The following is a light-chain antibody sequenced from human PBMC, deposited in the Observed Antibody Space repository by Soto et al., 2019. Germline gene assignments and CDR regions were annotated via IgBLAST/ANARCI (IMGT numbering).Light chain of an antibody. Sequence: IQLTQSPSSLSASVGDRVPIACRASQGIANFLAWYQQKPGKAPKLRIYGASTLQSGVPSRFSGSGSGTDVTLNVSSLQPEDFATFYCQQFNSFPIPFGPGTKVDIK. CDR1: QGIANF. CDR3: QQFNSFPIP. V-gene: IGKV1-9*01. J-gene: IGKJ3*01. CDR2: GAS.